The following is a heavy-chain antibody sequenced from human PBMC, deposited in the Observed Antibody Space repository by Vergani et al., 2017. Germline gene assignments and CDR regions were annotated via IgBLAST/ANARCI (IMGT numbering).Heavy chain of an antibody. CDR2: ISGSGGST. J-gene: IGHJ3*02. Sequence: EVQLLESGGGLVQPGGSLRLSCAASGFTFSSYAMSWVRQAPGKGLEWVSAISGSGGSTYYADSVKGRFTISRDNSKNTLYLQMNSLRAEDTAVYYCARWGPEYSSSSDAFDIWGQGTMVTVSS. CDR1: GFTFSSYA. D-gene: IGHD6-6*01. V-gene: IGHV3-23*01. CDR3: ARWGPEYSSSSDAFDI.